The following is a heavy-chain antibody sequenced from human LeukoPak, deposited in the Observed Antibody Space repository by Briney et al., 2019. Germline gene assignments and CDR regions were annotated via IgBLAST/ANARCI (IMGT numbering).Heavy chain of an antibody. Sequence: SQTLSLTCTVSGDSITSGASYWTWIRQPAGKGLERVARFHGSKIDYNPCLESRATISLETSKNQLSMRLGSVSAADTAMYYCARGAYSSGYCDLWGPGMLVIVSS. J-gene: IGHJ4*02. CDR2: FHGSKI. V-gene: IGHV4-61*02. CDR3: ARGAYSSGYCDL. D-gene: IGHD3-10*01. CDR1: GDSITSGASY.